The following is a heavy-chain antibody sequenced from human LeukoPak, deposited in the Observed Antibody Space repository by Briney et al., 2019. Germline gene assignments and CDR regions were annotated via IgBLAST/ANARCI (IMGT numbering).Heavy chain of an antibody. Sequence: GSLRLSCAASGFTFSSYSMNWVRQAPGKGLEWVSYISSSSSTTYYADSVKGRFTISRDSAKNSLYLQMNSLGAEDTAVYYCARAGVGATQGVNYWGQGTLVTVSS. D-gene: IGHD1-26*01. CDR3: ARAGVGATQGVNY. V-gene: IGHV3-48*01. CDR1: GFTFSSYS. J-gene: IGHJ4*02. CDR2: ISSSSSTT.